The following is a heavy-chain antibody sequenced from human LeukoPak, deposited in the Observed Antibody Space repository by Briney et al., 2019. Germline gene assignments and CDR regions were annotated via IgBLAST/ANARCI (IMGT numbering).Heavy chain of an antibody. CDR2: ITTTSSYV. Sequence: GGSLRLSCAASGFTFSSYTMNWVRQAPGKGLEWVSSITTTSSYVYYADSVKGRFTISRDNAKNSLYLQMNCLGAEDTAVYYCAKERRDGYNFAFDYWGQGTLVTVSS. D-gene: IGHD5-24*01. V-gene: IGHV3-21*04. J-gene: IGHJ4*02. CDR3: AKERRDGYNFAFDY. CDR1: GFTFSSYT.